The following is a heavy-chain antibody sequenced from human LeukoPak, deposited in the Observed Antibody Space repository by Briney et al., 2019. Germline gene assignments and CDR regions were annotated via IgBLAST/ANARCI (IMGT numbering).Heavy chain of an antibody. V-gene: IGHV3-30-3*02. J-gene: IGHJ4*02. CDR2: ISFDGSNK. D-gene: IGHD6-13*01. Sequence: GGSLRLSCTASGFTFSSSAMHWVRQAPGKGLEWVAVISFDGSNKYYADSVKGRFTISRDNSKNTLYLQMNSLRAEDTAVYYCAKSYRGYTSSYYDYWGQGTLVTVST. CDR1: GFTFSSSA. CDR3: AKSYRGYTSSYYDY.